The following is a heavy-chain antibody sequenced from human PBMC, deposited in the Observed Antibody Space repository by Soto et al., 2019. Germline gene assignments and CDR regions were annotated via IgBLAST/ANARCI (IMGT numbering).Heavy chain of an antibody. J-gene: IGHJ4*02. V-gene: IGHV4-59*08. CDR3: SRLRYGGYFDY. D-gene: IGHD3-16*02. CDR1: GDSIYSYY. Sequence: PSETLSLTCIVSGDSIYSYYVNWIRQSPGRGLEWIGYIYNSGSAIYNPSLKSRVTLSVDTSKNQFSLKLRSVTAADTAVYFCSRLRYGGYFDYWGQGRPVTVSS. CDR2: IYNSGSA.